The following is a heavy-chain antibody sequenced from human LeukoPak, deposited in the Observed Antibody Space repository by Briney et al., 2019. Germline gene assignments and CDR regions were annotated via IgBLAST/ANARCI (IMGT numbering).Heavy chain of an antibody. Sequence: GGSLRLSCAASGFTFSFYGMNWVRQAPGKGLEWISYISSDGNTIYYADSVKGRFTISRDNAKNSLYLQMNSLRAEDTAVYYCTRAKPPYCRGGSCRTPGAFDIWGQGTMVTVSS. D-gene: IGHD2-15*01. J-gene: IGHJ3*02. CDR2: ISSDGNTI. CDR1: GFTFSFYG. V-gene: IGHV3-48*04. CDR3: TRAKPPYCRGGSCRTPGAFDI.